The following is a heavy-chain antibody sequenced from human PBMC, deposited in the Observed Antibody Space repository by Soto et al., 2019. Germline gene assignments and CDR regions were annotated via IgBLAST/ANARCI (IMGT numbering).Heavy chain of an antibody. CDR3: ARERSYYYDSSGYSPGHYFDY. V-gene: IGHV4-59*01. Sequence: SETLSLTCTVSGGSISSYYWSWIRQPPGKGLEWIGYIYYSGSTNYNPSLKSRVTISVDTSKNQFSLKLSSVTAADTAVYYCARERSYYYDSSGYSPGHYFDYWGQGTLVTVSS. D-gene: IGHD3-22*01. CDR1: GGSISSYY. J-gene: IGHJ4*02. CDR2: IYYSGST.